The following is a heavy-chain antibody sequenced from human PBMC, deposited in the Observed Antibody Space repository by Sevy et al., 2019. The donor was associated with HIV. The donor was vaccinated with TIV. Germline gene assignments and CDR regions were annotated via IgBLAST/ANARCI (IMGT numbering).Heavy chain of an antibody. D-gene: IGHD6-19*01. CDR2: ISYDGSSQ. CDR1: GFTFSTHA. Sequence: GGSLRLSCAASGFTFSTHAMHWVRQAPGKGLEWVAVISYDGSSQYYADSVKGRFTISRDIAKNTLYLQMNSLRAEDTALYFCARDAGYSTGWYAGYWGQGTLVTVSS. J-gene: IGHJ4*02. CDR3: ARDAGYSTGWYAGY. V-gene: IGHV3-30-3*01.